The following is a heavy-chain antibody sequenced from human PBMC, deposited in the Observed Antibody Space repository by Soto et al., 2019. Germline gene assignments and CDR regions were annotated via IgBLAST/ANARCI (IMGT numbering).Heavy chain of an antibody. CDR3: ARYLTRSSTVGPLDP. D-gene: IGHD3-10*01. CDR1: GGSMSRYY. V-gene: IGHV4-59*01. Sequence: SETLSLTCTVSGGSMSRYYWTWIRQPPGKGLEWIGNIHYTGSTNYNPSLKSRVTILLGTSTSQFSLKVSSVTAADTAVYYCARYLTRSSTVGPLDPWGHGTLVTVSS. J-gene: IGHJ5*02. CDR2: IHYTGST.